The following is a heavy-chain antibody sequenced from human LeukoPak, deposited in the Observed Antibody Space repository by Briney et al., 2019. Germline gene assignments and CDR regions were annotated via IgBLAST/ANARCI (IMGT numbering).Heavy chain of an antibody. Sequence: GGSLRLSCAASGFTFSSYWMHWVRQAPGKGLVWVSRINSDGSSTSYADSVKGRFTISRDNSKNTLYLQMNSLRAEDTAVYYCAKDLYGSGSYYRDLDYWGQGTLVTVSS. CDR3: AKDLYGSGSYYRDLDY. D-gene: IGHD3-10*01. CDR1: GFTFSSYW. CDR2: INSDGSST. J-gene: IGHJ4*02. V-gene: IGHV3-74*01.